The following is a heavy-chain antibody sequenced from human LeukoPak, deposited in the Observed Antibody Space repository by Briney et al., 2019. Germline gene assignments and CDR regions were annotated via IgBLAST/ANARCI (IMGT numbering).Heavy chain of an antibody. J-gene: IGHJ4*02. V-gene: IGHV1-2*02. CDR3: AARDKSLMVYALDY. CDR1: GYTFTGYY. D-gene: IGHD2-8*01. CDR2: INPNSGGT. Sequence: ASVKVSCKASGYTFTGYYMHWVRQAPGQGLEWMGWINPNSGGTNYAQKFQGRVTMTRDTSISTAYMELSRLRSDDTAVYYCAARDKSLMVYALDYWGQGTLVTVSS.